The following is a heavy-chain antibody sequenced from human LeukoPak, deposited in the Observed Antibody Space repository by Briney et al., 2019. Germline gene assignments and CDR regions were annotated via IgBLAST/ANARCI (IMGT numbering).Heavy chain of an antibody. J-gene: IGHJ4*02. CDR3: ARGGRNTIFGVVHQPPGY. CDR2: IYYSGST. Sequence: SETLSLTCTVSGGSISSGSYYWGWIRQPPGKGLEWIGSIYYSGSTYYNPSLKSRVTISVDTSKNQFSLKLSSVTAADTAVYYCARGGRNTIFGVVHQPPGYWGQGTLVTVSS. D-gene: IGHD3-3*01. V-gene: IGHV4-39*01. CDR1: GGSISSGSYY.